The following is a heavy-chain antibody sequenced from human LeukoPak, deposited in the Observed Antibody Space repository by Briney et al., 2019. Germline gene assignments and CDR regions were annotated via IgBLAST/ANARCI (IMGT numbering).Heavy chain of an antibody. CDR1: GFTFSSYW. J-gene: IGHJ5*02. D-gene: IGHD3-10*01. V-gene: IGHV3-74*01. CDR2: ISSDGSST. Sequence: GGSLRLSCAASGFTFSSYWMHWVRQAPGKGLVWVSHISSDGSSTGYADSVKGRFTISRDNAKNSLYLQMNSLRAEDTAVYYCARDRGTFWFGELFAWGQGTLVTVSS. CDR3: ARDRGTFWFGELFA.